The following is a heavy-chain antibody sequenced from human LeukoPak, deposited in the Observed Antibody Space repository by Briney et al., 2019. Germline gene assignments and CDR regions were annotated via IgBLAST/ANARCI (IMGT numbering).Heavy chain of an antibody. D-gene: IGHD6-6*01. CDR3: ARGRSIAARPYYY. CDR1: GGSFSGYY. V-gene: IGHV4-34*01. Sequence: SETLSLTCAVYGGSFSGYYWSWIRQPPGKGLEWIGEVNHGGSTNYNPSLKSRVTISVDTSKNQFFLKLSSVTAADTAVYYCARGRSIAARPYYYWGQGTLVTVSS. CDR2: VNHGGST. J-gene: IGHJ4*02.